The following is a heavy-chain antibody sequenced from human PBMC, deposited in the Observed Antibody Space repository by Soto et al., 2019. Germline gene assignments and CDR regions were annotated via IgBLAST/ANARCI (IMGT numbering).Heavy chain of an antibody. CDR1: GFTFSNYW. D-gene: IGHD3-16*01. CDR2: INIDGSTT. CDR3: ARDLGGYASH. V-gene: IGHV3-74*01. J-gene: IGHJ4*02. Sequence: EVQLVESGGGLVQPGGSLRLSCAASGFTFSNYWMHWVRQAPGKGPVWVSRINIDGSTTNYADSVKGRFTISRDNAKNTLYLQTNSLGAEDTAVYYCARDLGGYASHWGQGTLVTVSS.